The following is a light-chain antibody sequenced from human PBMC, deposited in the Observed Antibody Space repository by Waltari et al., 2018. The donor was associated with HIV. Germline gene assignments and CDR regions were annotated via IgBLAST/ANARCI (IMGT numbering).Light chain of an antibody. V-gene: IGLV1-47*01. CDR3: AAWDDRLLWV. CDR1: SSNIGDNF. J-gene: IGLJ3*02. Sequence: QSVLTQPPSASGPAGQPVTIPCSGTSSNIGDNFVYWFQLLPGTAPKLLIYRNDQRPSGVPDRFSGSKSGTSASLAISGLRSEDEADYYCAAWDDRLLWVFGGGTILTVL. CDR2: RND.